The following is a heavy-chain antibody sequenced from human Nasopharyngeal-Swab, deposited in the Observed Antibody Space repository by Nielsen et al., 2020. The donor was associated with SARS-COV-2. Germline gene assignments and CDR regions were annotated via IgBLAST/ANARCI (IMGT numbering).Heavy chain of an antibody. CDR1: GFTVSSNF. D-gene: IGHD1-26*01. V-gene: IGHV3-53*01. Sequence: GESLKISCVASGFTVSSNFVSWVRQAPGKGLEWVSLLKSGGGTFYADSVRGRFTISRDNSRNTVYLQMNSLRAEDTAVYYCARVHQSGAYFPFDSWGLGTLVTVSS. CDR2: LKSGGGT. J-gene: IGHJ4*02. CDR3: ARVHQSGAYFPFDS.